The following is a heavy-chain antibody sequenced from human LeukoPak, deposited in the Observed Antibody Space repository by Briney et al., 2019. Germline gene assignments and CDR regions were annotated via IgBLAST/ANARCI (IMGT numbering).Heavy chain of an antibody. Sequence: GGSLRLSCVGSGFTFRSHTMSWVRQAPEKGLEFVSGIYENGGTTYYADSVKGRFSISRDNSKNTLYLQMNSLRAEDTAVYYCAKDMGSSGWDYWGQGTLVTVSS. J-gene: IGHJ4*02. CDR2: IYENGGTT. V-gene: IGHV3-23*01. CDR3: AKDMGSSGWDY. D-gene: IGHD6-19*01. CDR1: GFTFRSHT.